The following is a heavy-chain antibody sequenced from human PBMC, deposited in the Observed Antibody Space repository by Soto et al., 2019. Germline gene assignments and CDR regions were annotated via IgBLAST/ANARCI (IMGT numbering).Heavy chain of an antibody. CDR3: ARVADCSGGRCYFSVDY. V-gene: IGHV4-30-4*01. Sequence: QVQLQESGPGLVKPSQTLSLTCTVSGGSISSGDYYWSWIRQPPGKGLEWIGYIYYSGSTYYNPSLKSRVTIAVDTSKNQFARKLSSVTAADTAVYYCARVADCSGGRCYFSVDYWGQGTLVTVSS. CDR2: IYYSGST. CDR1: GGSISSGDYY. D-gene: IGHD2-15*01. J-gene: IGHJ4*02.